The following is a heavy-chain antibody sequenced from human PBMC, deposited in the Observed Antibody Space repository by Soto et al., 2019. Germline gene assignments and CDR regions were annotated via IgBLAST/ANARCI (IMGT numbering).Heavy chain of an antibody. CDR3: ARDLVVAGTCYFDY. Sequence: ASVKVSCKASGYTFTSYGIIWVRQAPGQGLEWMGWISAYNGNTNYAQKLQGRVTMTTDTSTSTAYMELRSLRSDDTAVYYCARDLVVAGTCYFDYWGQGTPVTVSS. D-gene: IGHD6-19*01. CDR2: ISAYNGNT. J-gene: IGHJ4*02. CDR1: GYTFTSYG. V-gene: IGHV1-18*01.